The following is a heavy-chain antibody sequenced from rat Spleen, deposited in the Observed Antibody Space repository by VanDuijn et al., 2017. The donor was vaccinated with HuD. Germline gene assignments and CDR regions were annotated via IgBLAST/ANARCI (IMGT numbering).Heavy chain of an antibody. CDR3: SRGPPRDDGNYYYGYYLDY. CDR2: MWSGGTT. D-gene: IGHD1-12*02. V-gene: IGHV2-1*01. Sequence: QVQLKESGPGLVQPSQTLSLTCTVSGFSLTSNSVHWVRQPPGKGLEWVGTMWSGGTTEYNSTLKSRLSISRDTSKSQVFLKMNSLQSEDTATYFCSRGPPRDDGNYYYGYYLDYWGQGVKVTVSS. CDR1: GFSLTSNS. J-gene: IGHJ2*01.